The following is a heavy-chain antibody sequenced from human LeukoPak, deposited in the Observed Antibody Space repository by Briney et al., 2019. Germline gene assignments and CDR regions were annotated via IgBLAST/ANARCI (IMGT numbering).Heavy chain of an antibody. CDR2: ISYSGAT. D-gene: IGHD1-26*01. CDR3: ARDGYSGSSLFDY. CDR1: GGTVTSSTYF. Sequence: PSETLSLTCTLSGGTVTSSTYFWGWIRQPPGKGLEWIGSISYSGATYYNPSLKSRVSMSVHTSKNQFSLKLSSVTAADTAVYYCARDGYSGSSLFDYWGQGTLVTVSS. J-gene: IGHJ4*02. V-gene: IGHV4-39*07.